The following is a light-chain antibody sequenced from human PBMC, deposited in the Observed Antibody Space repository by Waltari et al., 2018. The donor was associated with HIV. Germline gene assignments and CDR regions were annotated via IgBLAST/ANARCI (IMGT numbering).Light chain of an antibody. Sequence: SYQLTQPPSVSVSPGQTATLSCPGDALPKQYGHWYQQKPGQAPVLLIYKDTERPSGIPERFSGSSSGTTVTLTVTGVQADDEADYYCQSADSSGSSWVFGGGTRLTVL. CDR3: QSADSSGSSWV. J-gene: IGLJ3*02. CDR1: ALPKQY. CDR2: KDT. V-gene: IGLV3-25*03.